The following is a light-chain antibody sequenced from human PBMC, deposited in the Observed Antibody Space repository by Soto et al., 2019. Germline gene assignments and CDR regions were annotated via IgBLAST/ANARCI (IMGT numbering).Light chain of an antibody. V-gene: IGKV3-11*01. J-gene: IGKJ4*01. CDR1: QSASNY. CDR3: QQRSNWPLLT. CDR2: DAS. Sequence: EIVLTQSPATLSLSPGERATLSCRASQSASNYFAWYQQKPGQAPRLLISDASNRATGIPARFSGSGSGTDFTLTISSLEPEDFAVYYCQQRSNWPLLTFGGGTKVEIK.